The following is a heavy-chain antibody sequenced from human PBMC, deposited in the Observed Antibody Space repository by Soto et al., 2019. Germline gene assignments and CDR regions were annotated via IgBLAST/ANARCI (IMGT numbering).Heavy chain of an antibody. D-gene: IGHD3-10*01. Sequence: QMQLQESGPGLVKPSETLSLICSVSGDSITAYYLSWLRQSPGKELEWIGYIYHNGETNYNHSLNSRVTKSEHTSKLQSSMRLSSVTAEDTGVYYCERDKGGEFMKGSGMDVWGQGTKVIVSS. J-gene: IGHJ6*02. CDR3: ERDKGGEFMKGSGMDV. CDR2: IYHNGET. V-gene: IGHV4-59*01. CDR1: GDSITAYY.